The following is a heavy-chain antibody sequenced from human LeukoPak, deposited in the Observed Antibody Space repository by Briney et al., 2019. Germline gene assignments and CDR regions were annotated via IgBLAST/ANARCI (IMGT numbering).Heavy chain of an antibody. CDR2: INERGSST. CDR1: GFTFSNSW. J-gene: IGHJ4*02. V-gene: IGHV3-74*01. D-gene: IGHD5-12*01. Sequence: GGSLRLSCAASGFTFSNSWLHWVRQAPGKGLVWVSRINERGSSTSYADSVKGRFTISRDNAKNTLYLQMNDLRADDTAVYYCAGGRLVATSKAVAIDYWGQGTLVTVSS. CDR3: AGGRLVATSKAVAIDY.